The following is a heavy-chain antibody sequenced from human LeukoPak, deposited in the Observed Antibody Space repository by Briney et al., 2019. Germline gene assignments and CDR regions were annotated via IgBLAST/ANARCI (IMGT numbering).Heavy chain of an antibody. J-gene: IGHJ4*02. CDR3: ASLYFYCSGSFPNY. V-gene: IGHV4-39*01. Sequence: PSETLSLTCAVSGGSISTRYYFWGWIRQPPGKGLEWIGTIHDSGSTYYSPSLKSQVTISVDTSNNQFSLKLSSVTAGDTAVYYCASLYFYCSGSFPNYWGQGILVTIST. CDR1: GGSISTRYYF. CDR2: IHDSGST. D-gene: IGHD3-10*02.